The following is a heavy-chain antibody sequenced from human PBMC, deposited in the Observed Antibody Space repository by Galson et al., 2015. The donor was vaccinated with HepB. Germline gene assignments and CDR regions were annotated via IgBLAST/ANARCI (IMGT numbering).Heavy chain of an antibody. Sequence: SLRLSCAASTFIFSTYSMNWVRQAPGKGLEWVSYISSSSTTIYYADSVKGRFTISRDNAKNTLYLQMNSLRVEDTAVYYCARGYSSSWYSGLGYWGQGALVTVFS. CDR1: TFIFSTYS. J-gene: IGHJ4*02. D-gene: IGHD6-13*01. CDR3: ARGYSSSWYSGLGY. V-gene: IGHV3-48*04. CDR2: ISSSSTTI.